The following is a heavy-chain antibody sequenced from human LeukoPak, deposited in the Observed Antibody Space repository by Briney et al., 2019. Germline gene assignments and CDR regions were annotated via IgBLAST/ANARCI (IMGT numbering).Heavy chain of an antibody. CDR3: AKDLSDMIQLWSYYYYGMDV. CDR1: GFTFSSYG. D-gene: IGHD5-18*01. V-gene: IGHV3-30*02. CDR2: IRYDGSNK. J-gene: IGHJ6*02. Sequence: GGSLRLPCAASGFTFSSYGMHWVRQAPGKGLEWVAFIRYDGSNKYYADSVKGRFTISRDNSKNTLYLQMNSLRAEDTAVYYCAKDLSDMIQLWSYYYYGMDVWGQGTTVTVSS.